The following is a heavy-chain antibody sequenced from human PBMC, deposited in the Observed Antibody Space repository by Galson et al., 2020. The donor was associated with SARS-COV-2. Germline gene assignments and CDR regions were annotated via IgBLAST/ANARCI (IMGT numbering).Heavy chain of an antibody. Sequence: SVKVSCMASGGTFSSYPINWVRQAPGQGLEWMGGIIPILGIPNYAQKFQGRVTITADKSTSTAYMELSSLRSEDTAVYYCARGIEYSSSRLGYWGRGTLVTVSS. J-gene: IGHJ4*02. D-gene: IGHD6-6*01. CDR3: ARGIEYSSSRLGY. CDR2: IIPILGIP. V-gene: IGHV1-69*10. CDR1: GGTFSSYP.